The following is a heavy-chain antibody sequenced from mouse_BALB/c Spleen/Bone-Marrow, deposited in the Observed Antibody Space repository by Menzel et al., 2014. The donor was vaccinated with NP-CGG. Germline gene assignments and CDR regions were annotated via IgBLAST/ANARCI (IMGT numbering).Heavy chain of an antibody. V-gene: IGHV14-1*02. CDR1: GFNIKDYY. Sequence: EVQLQQSGAELVRPGALVKLSCKASGFNIKDYYMHWVKQRPEQGLEWIGWIDPKNGNTIYDPKFQGKASITADTSSNTAYLQLSSLTSEDTAVYYCAPYYGSSYDYFDYWGQGTTLTVSS. CDR3: APYYGSSYDYFDY. J-gene: IGHJ2*01. D-gene: IGHD1-1*01. CDR2: IDPKNGNT.